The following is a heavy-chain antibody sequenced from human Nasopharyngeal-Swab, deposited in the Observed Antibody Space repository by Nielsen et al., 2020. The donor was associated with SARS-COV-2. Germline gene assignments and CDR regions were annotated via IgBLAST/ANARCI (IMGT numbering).Heavy chain of an antibody. CDR3: ARVIAWFDP. CDR2: IYHSGST. D-gene: IGHD2-15*01. J-gene: IGHJ5*02. V-gene: IGHV4-4*02. Sequence: WIRQPPGKGLEWIGEIYHSGSTNYNPSLKSRINISLDKSKNQFSLKLRSVTAADTAVYHCARVIAWFDPWGQGTLVTVSS.